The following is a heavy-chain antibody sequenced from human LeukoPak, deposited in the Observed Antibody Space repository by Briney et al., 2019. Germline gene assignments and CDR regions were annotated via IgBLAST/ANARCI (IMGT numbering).Heavy chain of an antibody. CDR1: EFTFTNYG. Sequence: GGSLRLSCAASEFTFTNYGMHWVRQAPGRGLEWVAALWSDGIKTSYADSVRGRFTISRDNSRNTLFLQMDSLRAEDTAVYYCGRDYTSSWTPLFNYWGQGTLVTVSS. D-gene: IGHD6-13*01. V-gene: IGHV3-33*08. CDR3: GRDYTSSWTPLFNY. CDR2: LWSDGIKT. J-gene: IGHJ4*02.